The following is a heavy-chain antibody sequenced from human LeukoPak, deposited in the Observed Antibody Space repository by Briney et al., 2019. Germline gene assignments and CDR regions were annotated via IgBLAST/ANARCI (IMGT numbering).Heavy chain of an antibody. D-gene: IGHD3-10*01. J-gene: IGHJ6*02. CDR2: ISSSSSTI. Sequence: GGSLRLSCAASGFTFSSYSMNWVRQAPGKGLEWVSYISSSSSTIYYADSVKGRFTISRDNAKNSLYLQMNSLRAEDTAVYYCARDPWFGERPAYYYYGMDVWGQGTTVTVSS. CDR3: ARDPWFGERPAYYYYGMDV. CDR1: GFTFSSYS. V-gene: IGHV3-48*01.